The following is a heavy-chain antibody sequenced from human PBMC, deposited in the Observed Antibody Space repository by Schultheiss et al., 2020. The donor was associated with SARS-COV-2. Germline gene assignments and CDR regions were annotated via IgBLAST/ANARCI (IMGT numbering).Heavy chain of an antibody. CDR3: ARGRRAISKLAPNWFDP. Sequence: SETLSLTCTVSGGSVSSGSYYWSWIRQPAGKGLEWIGRIYTSGSTNYNPSLKSRVTMSVDTSKNQFSLKLSSVTAADTAVYYCARGRRAISKLAPNWFDPWGQGTLVTVSS. CDR2: IYTSGST. CDR1: GGSVSSGSYY. V-gene: IGHV4-61*02. J-gene: IGHJ5*02. D-gene: IGHD3-3*01.